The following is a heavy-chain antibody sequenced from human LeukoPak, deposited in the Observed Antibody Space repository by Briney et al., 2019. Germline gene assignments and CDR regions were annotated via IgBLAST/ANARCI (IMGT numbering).Heavy chain of an antibody. D-gene: IGHD2-2*01. J-gene: IGHJ4*02. CDR3: ARVSREFEYCSSTSCYDDY. CDR1: GFTFSSYA. CDR2: ISYDGSNK. V-gene: IGHV3-30*04. Sequence: GGSLRLSCAASGFTFSSYAMHWVRQAPGKGLEWVAVISYDGSNKYYADSVKGRFTISRDNAKNSLYLQMNSLRAEDTAVYYCARVSREFEYCSSTSCYDDYWGQGTLVTVSS.